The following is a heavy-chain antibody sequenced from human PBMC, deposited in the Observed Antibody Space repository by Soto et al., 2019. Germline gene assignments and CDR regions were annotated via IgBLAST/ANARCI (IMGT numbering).Heavy chain of an antibody. CDR2: IYHSGST. Sequence: SETLSLTCAVSSGSISSSNWWSWVRQPPGKGLEWIGEIYHSGSTNYNPSLKSRVTISVDKSKNQFSLKLSSVTAADTAVYYCARAPPRHYSSSSRYFQHWGQGTLVTVSS. D-gene: IGHD6-6*01. CDR1: SGSISSSNW. CDR3: ARAPPRHYSSSSRYFQH. V-gene: IGHV4-4*02. J-gene: IGHJ1*01.